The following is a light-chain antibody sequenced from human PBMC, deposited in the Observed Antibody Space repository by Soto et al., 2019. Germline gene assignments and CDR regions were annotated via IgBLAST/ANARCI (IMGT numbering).Light chain of an antibody. V-gene: IGKV1-39*01. J-gene: IGKJ1*01. CDR3: QQSYNTPRT. CDR1: QPISDY. CDR2: TAS. Sequence: DIQMTQSPSSLSASVGDRVTITCRTSQPISDYLNWYQQKPGKAPSLLIYTASNLQTGVPSRFSGSGSGTHFTLTISSLHPEDFATYYCQQSYNTPRTFGQGTKVEIK.